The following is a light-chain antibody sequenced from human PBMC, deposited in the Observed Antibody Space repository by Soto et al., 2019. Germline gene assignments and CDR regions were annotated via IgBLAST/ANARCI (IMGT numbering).Light chain of an antibody. CDR1: QTISSW. CDR3: QHYNSYSEA. Sequence: DIKTTQSPSTLSGPVGDRVTITCLASQTISSWLAWYQQKPGKAPKLLIYKASTLKSGVPSRFSGSGSGTEFTLTISSLQPDDFATYYCQHYNSYSEAFGQGTKVDI. J-gene: IGKJ1*01. V-gene: IGKV1-5*03. CDR2: KAS.